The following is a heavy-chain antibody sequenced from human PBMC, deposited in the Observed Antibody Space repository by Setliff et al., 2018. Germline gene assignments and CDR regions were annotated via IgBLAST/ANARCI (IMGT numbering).Heavy chain of an antibody. J-gene: IGHJ6*03. CDR2: IYHSGTT. D-gene: IGHD3-3*01. V-gene: IGHV4-4*02. CDR1: GGSISSPNW. Sequence: SETLSLTCAVSGGSISSPNWWNWVRQPPGKGLEWIGEIYHSGTTNYNPSLKSRVTMSVDTSKNQFSLSLTSVTAEDTAVYYCARMSGFQYIDVWDKGTTVTVSS. CDR3: ARMSGFQYIDV.